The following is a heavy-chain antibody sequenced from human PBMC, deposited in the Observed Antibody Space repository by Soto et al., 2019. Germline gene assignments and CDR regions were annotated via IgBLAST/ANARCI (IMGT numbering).Heavy chain of an antibody. V-gene: IGHV4-59*11. D-gene: IGHD3-22*01. CDR1: GGSISSHY. CDR3: ARIGDYDQITFDI. Sequence: SETLSLTCTVSGGSISSHYWSWIRQPPGKGLEWIGYIYYSGSTNYNPSLKSRVTISVDTSKNQFSLKLSSVTAADTAVYYCARIGDYDQITFDIWGQGTMVTVSS. J-gene: IGHJ3*02. CDR2: IYYSGST.